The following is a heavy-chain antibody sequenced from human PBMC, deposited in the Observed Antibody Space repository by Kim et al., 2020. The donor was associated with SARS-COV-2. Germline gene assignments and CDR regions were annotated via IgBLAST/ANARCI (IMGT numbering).Heavy chain of an antibody. V-gene: IGHV1-69*04. D-gene: IGHD2-21*02. CDR1: GGTFSSYA. CDR3: AREYDMTFPHFDY. Sequence: SVKVSCKASGGTFSSYAISWVRQAPGQGLEWMGRIIPILGIANYAQKFQGRVTITADKSTSTAYMELSSLRSEDTAVYYCAREYDMTFPHFDYWGQGTLVTVSS. J-gene: IGHJ4*02. CDR2: IIPILGIA.